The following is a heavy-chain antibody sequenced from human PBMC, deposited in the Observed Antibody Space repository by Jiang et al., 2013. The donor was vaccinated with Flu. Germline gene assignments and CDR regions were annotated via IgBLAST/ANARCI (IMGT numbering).Heavy chain of an antibody. CDR3: ARAEYSGSGYYYYGMDV. CDR1: GGSIRGYY. J-gene: IGHJ6*02. Sequence: SLTCTVSGGSIRGYYWSWIRQSPDKGLEWIGYIYYSGSTNYNPSLKSRVTISVDTSNHQFSLKLSSVTAADTAVYYCARAEYSGSGYYYYGMDVWGQGTTVTVSS. D-gene: IGHD1-26*01. CDR2: IYYSGST. V-gene: IGHV4-59*01.